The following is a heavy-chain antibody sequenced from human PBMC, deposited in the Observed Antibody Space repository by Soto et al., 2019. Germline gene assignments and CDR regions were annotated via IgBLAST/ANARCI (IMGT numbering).Heavy chain of an antibody. Sequence: QVQLQESGPGLVRPSQTLSLSCTVSGGSISNSANHWSWIRQHPGEGLEWIGDIYYSGGTCYSPSLKGRVTRSLAAAKNQFSLELSSVTAADTAVYYCAKGVRGVPNWFDPWGQGTLVTVSS. J-gene: IGHJ5*02. V-gene: IGHV4-31*03. CDR1: GGSISNSANH. CDR2: IYYSGGT. CDR3: AKGVRGVPNWFDP. D-gene: IGHD3-10*01.